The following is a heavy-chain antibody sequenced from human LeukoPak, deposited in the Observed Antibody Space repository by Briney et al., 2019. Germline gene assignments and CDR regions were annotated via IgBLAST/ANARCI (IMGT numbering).Heavy chain of an antibody. CDR1: GYTLTELS. D-gene: IGHD3-9*01. CDR2: FDPEDGET. Sequence: VASVKVSCKVSGYTLTELSMHWVRQAPGKGLEWMGGFDPEDGETIYAQKFQGRVTMTEDTSTDTAYMELSSLRSEDTAVYYCATSSSGYFDWPPLYYFDYWGQGTLVTVSS. J-gene: IGHJ4*02. V-gene: IGHV1-24*01. CDR3: ATSSSGYFDWPPLYYFDY.